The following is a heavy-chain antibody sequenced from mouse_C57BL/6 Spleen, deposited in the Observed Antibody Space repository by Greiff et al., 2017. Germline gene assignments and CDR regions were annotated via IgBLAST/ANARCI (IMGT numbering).Heavy chain of an antibody. V-gene: IGHV1-64*01. CDR3: ASPLFTSTNFGY. CDR2: IHPNSGST. CDR1: GYTFTSYW. Sequence: QVQLKQSGAELVKPGASVKLSCKASGYTFTSYWMHWVKQRPGQGLEWIGMIHPNSGSTNYNEKFKSKATLTVDKSSSTAYVQLSSLTSEDSAVYYCASPLFTSTNFGYWGQGTTLTVSS. D-gene: IGHD1-1*01. J-gene: IGHJ2*01.